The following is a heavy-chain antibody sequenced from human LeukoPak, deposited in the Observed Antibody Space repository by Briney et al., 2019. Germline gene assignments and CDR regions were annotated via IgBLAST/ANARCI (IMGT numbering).Heavy chain of an antibody. J-gene: IGHJ2*01. CDR2: IYYSGST. CDR3: ASGITTQRYFDL. Sequence: SETLSLTCTVSGGSISSYYWSWIRQPPGKGLEWIGYIYYSGSTNYNPSLKSRVTISVDTSKNQFSLKLGSVTAADTAVYYCASGITTQRYFDLWGRGTLVTVSS. CDR1: GGSISSYY. D-gene: IGHD3-10*01. V-gene: IGHV4-59*01.